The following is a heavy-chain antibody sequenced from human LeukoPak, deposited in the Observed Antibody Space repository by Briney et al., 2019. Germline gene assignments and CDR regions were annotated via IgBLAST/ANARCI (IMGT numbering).Heavy chain of an antibody. Sequence: GGSLRLSCAASGFTFRNYDMHWVRQAPGKGLEWVAVISDDGSKHHADSVKGRFTISRDNSKNTLFLQMNSLRSEDTAIYYCAKGAAFGDLLGDYWGQGTLVTVSS. CDR2: ISDDGSK. CDR3: AKGAAFGDLLGDY. V-gene: IGHV3-30*18. CDR1: GFTFRNYD. J-gene: IGHJ4*02. D-gene: IGHD3-10*01.